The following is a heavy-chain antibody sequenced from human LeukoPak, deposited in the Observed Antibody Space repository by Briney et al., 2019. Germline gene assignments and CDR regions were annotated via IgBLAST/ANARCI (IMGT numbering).Heavy chain of an antibody. Sequence: GGSLRLSCAASGFTFSSYAMSWVRQAPGKGLEWVSGISGSGGSTYYADSVKGRFTISRDNSKNTLYLQMNSLRAEDTAVFYCARYYYGSGGFDYWGQGTLVTVSS. J-gene: IGHJ4*02. CDR3: ARYYYGSGGFDY. V-gene: IGHV3-23*01. D-gene: IGHD3-10*01. CDR1: GFTFSSYA. CDR2: ISGSGGST.